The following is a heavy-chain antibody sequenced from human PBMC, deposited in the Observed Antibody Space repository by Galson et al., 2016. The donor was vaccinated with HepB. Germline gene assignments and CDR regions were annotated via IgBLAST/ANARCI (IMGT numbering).Heavy chain of an antibody. Sequence: SLRLSCAASGFTFSNYDMSWVRQAPGKGLECVSSISGSGDRTYYPDFVKGRFTISRDNAKNSVYLQINSLRAEDTAVYYCASRGFYGSLDNWGQGTLVTVSS. D-gene: IGHD6-25*01. V-gene: IGHV3-23*01. CDR1: GFTFSNYD. CDR3: ASRGFYGSLDN. CDR2: ISGSGDRT. J-gene: IGHJ4*02.